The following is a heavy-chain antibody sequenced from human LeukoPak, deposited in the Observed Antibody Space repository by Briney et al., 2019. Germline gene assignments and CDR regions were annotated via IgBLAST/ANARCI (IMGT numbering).Heavy chain of an antibody. Sequence: SETLSLTCTVSGGSISSGDYYWGWIRQPPGKGLEWIGYIYYSGSTYYNPSLKSRVTISVDTSKNQFSLKLSSVTAADTAVYYCASSSSSWPQFDPWGQGTLVTVSS. V-gene: IGHV4-30-4*01. J-gene: IGHJ5*02. CDR1: GGSISSGDYY. CDR2: IYYSGST. D-gene: IGHD6-13*01. CDR3: ASSSSSWPQFDP.